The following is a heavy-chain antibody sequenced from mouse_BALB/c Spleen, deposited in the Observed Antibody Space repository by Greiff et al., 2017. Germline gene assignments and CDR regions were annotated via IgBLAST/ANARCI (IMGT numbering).Heavy chain of an antibody. CDR1: GYTFTSYY. CDR3: AMITTVAATGYFDV. Sequence: QVQLQQSGPELVKPGASVRISCKASGYTFTSYYIHWVKQRPGQGLEWIGWIYPGNVNTKYNEKFKGKATLTADKSSSTAYMQLSSLTSEDSAVYFCAMITTVAATGYFDVWGAGTTVTVSS. V-gene: IGHV1S56*01. CDR2: IYPGNVNT. D-gene: IGHD1-1*01. J-gene: IGHJ1*01.